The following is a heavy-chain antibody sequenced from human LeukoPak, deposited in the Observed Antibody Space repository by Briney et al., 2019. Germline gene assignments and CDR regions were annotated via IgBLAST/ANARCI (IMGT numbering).Heavy chain of an antibody. D-gene: IGHD2/OR15-2a*01. Sequence: GGSLRLSCATSGFRFSDYAMHWVRQAPGKGLEWLSSISHDSDSVFYADSVRDRFIISRDNAQKTLFLQMNSLSGEDTAVYYCAKSSFSDFDYWGQGTLVTVSS. CDR1: GFRFSDYA. CDR2: ISHDSDSV. CDR3: AKSSFSDFDY. V-gene: IGHV3-21*01. J-gene: IGHJ4*02.